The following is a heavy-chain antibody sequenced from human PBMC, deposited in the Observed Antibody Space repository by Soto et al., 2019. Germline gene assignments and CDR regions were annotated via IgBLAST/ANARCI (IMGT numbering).Heavy chain of an antibody. Sequence: PGESMKISCKGSGYSFTSYWISWVRQMPGKGLEWMGRIDPSDSYTNYSPSFQGHVTISADKSISTAYLQWSSLKASDTAMYYCASQAYGSGSYSPDLTFGPWGQGTLVTVSS. CDR2: IDPSDSYT. V-gene: IGHV5-10-1*01. J-gene: IGHJ5*02. CDR3: ASQAYGSGSYSPDLTFGP. CDR1: GYSFTSYW. D-gene: IGHD3-10*01.